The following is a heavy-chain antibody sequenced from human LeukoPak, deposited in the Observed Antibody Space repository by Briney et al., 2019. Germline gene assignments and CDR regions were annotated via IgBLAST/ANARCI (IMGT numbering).Heavy chain of an antibody. Sequence: PGGSLRLSCAASGFTFNSYGMHWVRQAPGKGLEWVAVIWYDGSNKYYADSVKGRFTISRDNSKNTLYLQMNSLRAEDTAVYYCARDGNHYGMDVWGQGTTVTVSS. CDR2: IWYDGSNK. D-gene: IGHD4-23*01. CDR3: ARDGNHYGMDV. V-gene: IGHV3-33*01. J-gene: IGHJ6*02. CDR1: GFTFNSYG.